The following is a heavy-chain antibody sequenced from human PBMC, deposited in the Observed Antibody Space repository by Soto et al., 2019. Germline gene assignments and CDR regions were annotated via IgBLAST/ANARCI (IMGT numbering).Heavy chain of an antibody. CDR3: ASTYTIFGVVTYNWFDP. CDR2: IIPIFGTA. CDR1: GGTFSSYA. D-gene: IGHD3-3*01. V-gene: IGHV1-69*01. Sequence: QVQLVQSGAEVKKPGSSVKVSCKASGGTFSSYAISWVRQAPGQGLEWMGGIIPIFGTANYAQKFQGRVTITADESTSTAYMELSSLRSEDTAVYYCASTYTIFGVVTYNWFDPWGQGTLVTVS. J-gene: IGHJ5*02.